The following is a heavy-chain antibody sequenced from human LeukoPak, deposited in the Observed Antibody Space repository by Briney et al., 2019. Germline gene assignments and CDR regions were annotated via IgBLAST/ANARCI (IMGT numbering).Heavy chain of an antibody. CDR3: ARTYDSSGLRPRFDY. CDR2: INHSGST. D-gene: IGHD3-22*01. CDR1: GGSFSGYY. V-gene: IGHV4-34*01. J-gene: IGHJ4*02. Sequence: PSETLSLTCAVYGGSFSGYYWSWIRQPPGKGLEWIGEINHSGSTNYNPSLKSRVTISVDTSKNQFSLKLSSVTAADTAVYYCARTYDSSGLRPRFDYWGQGTLVTVSS.